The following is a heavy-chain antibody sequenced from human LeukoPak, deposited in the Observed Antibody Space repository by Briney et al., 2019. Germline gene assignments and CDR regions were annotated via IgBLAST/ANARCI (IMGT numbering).Heavy chain of an antibody. J-gene: IGHJ4*02. Sequence: PGGSLRLSCGATGFPISSYWLPGVRQAPGRGLVWVSRINGDGSSTTYADSVKGRFTISRDNAKNTLYLQMNSLRAEDTAVYYCAKGGTTVVDYWGQGTLVTVSS. D-gene: IGHD4-23*01. CDR3: AKGGTTVVDY. CDR1: GFPISSYW. V-gene: IGHV3-74*03. CDR2: INGDGSST.